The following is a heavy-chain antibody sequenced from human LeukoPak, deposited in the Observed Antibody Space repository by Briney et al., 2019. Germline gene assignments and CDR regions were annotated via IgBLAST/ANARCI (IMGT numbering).Heavy chain of an antibody. CDR3: ARARLRRITIFGVVPTFDY. CDR1: GFTFSSYS. D-gene: IGHD3-3*01. V-gene: IGHV3-21*01. J-gene: IGHJ4*02. CDR2: ISSSSSYI. Sequence: GGSLRLSCAASGFTFSSYSMNWVRQAPGKGLEWVSSISSSSSYIYYADSVKGRFTISRDNAKNSLYLQMNSLRAEDTAVYYCARARLRRITIFGVVPTFDYWGQGTLVTVSS.